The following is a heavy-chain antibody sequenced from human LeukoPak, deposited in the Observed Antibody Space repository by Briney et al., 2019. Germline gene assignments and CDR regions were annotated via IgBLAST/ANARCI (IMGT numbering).Heavy chain of an antibody. Sequence: SETLSLTCAVYGGSFSGYYWSWIRQPPGKGLEWIGYIYYSGSTNYNPSLKSRVTISVDTSKNQFSLKLSSVTAADTAVYYCASGVMVDYFDYWGQGTLVTVSS. CDR1: GGSFSGYY. D-gene: IGHD2-15*01. V-gene: IGHV4-59*01. CDR3: ASGVMVDYFDY. J-gene: IGHJ4*02. CDR2: IYYSGST.